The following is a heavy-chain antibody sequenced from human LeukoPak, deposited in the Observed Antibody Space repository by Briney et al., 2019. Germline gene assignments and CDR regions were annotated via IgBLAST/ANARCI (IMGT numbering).Heavy chain of an antibody. J-gene: IGHJ3*01. CDR2: FDPEDGEI. CDR1: GYTLTELS. CDR3: TTGGWELLRGPYVFDL. D-gene: IGHD1-26*01. V-gene: IGHV1-24*01. Sequence: ASVTVSCKVSGYTLTELSMHWVRQAPGKGLEWMGGFDPEDGEITYAQKFQGRVTMTEDTSTDTAYMELSSLRSEDTAVYYCTTGGWELLRGPYVFDLWGQGTMVTVSS.